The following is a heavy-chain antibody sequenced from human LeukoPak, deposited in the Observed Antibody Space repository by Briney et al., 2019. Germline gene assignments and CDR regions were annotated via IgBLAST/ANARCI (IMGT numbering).Heavy chain of an antibody. J-gene: IGHJ4*02. D-gene: IGHD2-21*02. CDR1: GFTFSSYG. CDR3: ARDPAYCGGDCYSGKYHFDH. V-gene: IGHV3-21*01. CDR2: ISSSSSYI. Sequence: TTGGSLRLSCAASGFTFSSYGMNWVRQAPGKGLEWLSSISSSSSYIFYADSMKGRFTISRDNAKNSLYLQMNSLRAEDTAVYYCARDPAYCGGDCYSGKYHFDHWGQGTLVTVSS.